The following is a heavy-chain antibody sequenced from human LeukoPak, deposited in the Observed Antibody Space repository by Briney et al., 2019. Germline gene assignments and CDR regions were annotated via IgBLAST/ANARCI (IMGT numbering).Heavy chain of an antibody. J-gene: IGHJ4*02. V-gene: IGHV1-69*05. CDR3: ARDICSGGGDCYPNDY. CDR2: IIPIFGTA. CDR1: GGTFSSYA. Sequence: SVKVSCKASGGTFSSYAISWVRQAPGQGLEWMGGIIPIFGTANYAQKFQGRVTLTTDESTSTAYMELSSLRSEDTAVYYCARDICSGGGDCYPNDYWGQGTLVTVSS. D-gene: IGHD2-21*02.